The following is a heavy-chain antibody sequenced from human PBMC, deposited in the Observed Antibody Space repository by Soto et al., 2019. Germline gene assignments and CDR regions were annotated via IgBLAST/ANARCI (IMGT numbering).Heavy chain of an antibody. J-gene: IGHJ4*02. CDR3: ARHVEWEIFYYFEH. CDR1: GASISSTSSY. CDR2: FFYNKNT. Sequence: SETLSLTCTVSGASISSTSSYWGWVRQSPGKGLEWIGSFFYNKNTYYNPSLKSRVSISVDTSKMQFSLNLTSVTAADTAVYYCARHVEWEIFYYFEHWGQGTPVTVS. V-gene: IGHV4-39*01. D-gene: IGHD1-26*01.